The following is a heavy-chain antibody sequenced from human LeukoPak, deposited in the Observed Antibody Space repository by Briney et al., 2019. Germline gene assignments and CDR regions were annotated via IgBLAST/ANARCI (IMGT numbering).Heavy chain of an antibody. CDR3: ARRGEAYYDSSGYYFDI. CDR1: GGSISSYY. V-gene: IGHV4-4*09. J-gene: IGHJ3*02. D-gene: IGHD3-22*01. CDR2: IYTSGST. Sequence: SETLSLTCTVSGGSISSYYWSWIRQPPGKALEWIGYIYTSGSTNYNPSLKSRVTISVDTSKNQFSLKLSSVTAADTAVYYCARRGEAYYDSSGYYFDIWGQGTMVTVSS.